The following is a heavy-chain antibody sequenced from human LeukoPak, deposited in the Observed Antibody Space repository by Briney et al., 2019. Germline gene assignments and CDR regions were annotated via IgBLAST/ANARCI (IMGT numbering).Heavy chain of an antibody. Sequence: QSGGSLRLSCAASGFTVRSNYMSWVRQAPGKGLEWVSVIYSGDSTNYADSVKGRFTISRDNAKNSLYLQMNSLRAEDTAVYYCAREFMAAAGSFDPWGQGTLVAVSS. CDR1: GFTVRSNY. V-gene: IGHV3-53*01. J-gene: IGHJ5*02. CDR3: AREFMAAAGSFDP. CDR2: IYSGDST. D-gene: IGHD6-13*01.